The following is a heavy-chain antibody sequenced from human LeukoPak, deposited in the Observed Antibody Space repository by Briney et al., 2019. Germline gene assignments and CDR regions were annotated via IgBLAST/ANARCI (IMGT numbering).Heavy chain of an antibody. Sequence: GGSLRLSCAASGFTVITNDMTWVRQAPGKGLEWVSAIISSGGNTYSADSVKGRFTISRDNSKNTLYLQMNSLRAEDTAVYYCAKNSGEYYLYRYMDDWGKGTTVTVSS. CDR3: AKNSGEYYLYRYMDD. V-gene: IGHV3-23*01. D-gene: IGHD2/OR15-2a*01. J-gene: IGHJ6*03. CDR1: GFTVITND. CDR2: IISSGGNT.